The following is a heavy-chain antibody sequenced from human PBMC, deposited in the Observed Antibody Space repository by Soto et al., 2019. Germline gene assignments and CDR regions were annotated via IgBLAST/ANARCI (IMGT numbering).Heavy chain of an antibody. V-gene: IGHV1-69*08. CDR3: AGEPPGGECYFRCGWFDP. J-gene: IGHJ5*02. Sequence: QVQLVQSGAEVKKPGSSVKVSCKASGGTFSSYTISWVRQAPGQGLEWMGRIIPILGIANYAQKVQVRVTITAEKSTSTAYMEPGHLGSEDTAVYYCAGEPPGGECYFRCGWFDPWGQGTLVTVS. CDR1: GGTFSSYT. CDR2: IIPILGIA. D-gene: IGHD2-21*01.